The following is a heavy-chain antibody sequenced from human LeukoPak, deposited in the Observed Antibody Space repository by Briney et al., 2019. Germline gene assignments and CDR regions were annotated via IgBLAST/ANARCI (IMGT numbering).Heavy chain of an antibody. D-gene: IGHD1-26*01. J-gene: IGHJ6*03. CDR1: GFTFSSYD. CDR2: IDTAGDT. CDR3: ARDPYSGTYSDYYYYYMDV. V-gene: IGHV3-13*01. Sequence: PGGSLRLSCAASGFTFSSYDMHWVRQATGKGLEWVSAIDTAGDTYFPGSVKGRFTISRENAKNSLYLQMNSLRAEDTAVYYCARDPYSGTYSDYYYYYMDVWGKGTTVTVSS.